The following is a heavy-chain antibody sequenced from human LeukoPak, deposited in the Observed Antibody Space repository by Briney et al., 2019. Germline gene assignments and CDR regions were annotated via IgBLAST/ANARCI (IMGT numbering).Heavy chain of an antibody. Sequence: AGSLRLSCAASGFTFSSYVMNWVRQAPGKGLEWVSTITGSGDTTYYADSVKGRFTISRDNSKNTLYLQMNTLRAEDTAVYYCATGGKYSSSSLLGYWGQGTLVTVSS. CDR1: GFTFSSYV. CDR2: ITGSGDTT. CDR3: ATGGKYSSSSLLGY. J-gene: IGHJ4*02. V-gene: IGHV3-23*01. D-gene: IGHD6-6*01.